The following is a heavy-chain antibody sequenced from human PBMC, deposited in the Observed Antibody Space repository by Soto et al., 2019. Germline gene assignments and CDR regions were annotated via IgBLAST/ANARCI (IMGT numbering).Heavy chain of an antibody. CDR3: ARDHYVYDILTDYGYYYGMDV. CDR1: GGSISSDAYY. Sequence: PSETLSLTCTVSGGSISSDAYYWSWIRQHPGKGLEWIGYIYYSGSTYYNPSLKSRVTISVDTSKNQFSLKLSSVTAADTAVYYCARDHYVYDILTDYGYYYGMDVWGQGTTVTV. J-gene: IGHJ6*02. CDR2: IYYSGST. V-gene: IGHV4-30-4*08. D-gene: IGHD3-9*01.